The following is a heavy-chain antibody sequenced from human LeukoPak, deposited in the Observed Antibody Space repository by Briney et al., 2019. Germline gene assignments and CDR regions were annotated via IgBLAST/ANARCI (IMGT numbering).Heavy chain of an antibody. CDR3: ARLYYDSSGYYLGF. CDR2: ISSSSSYI. CDR1: GFTFSDYY. Sequence: PGGSLRLSCAASGFTFSDYYMSWIRQAPGKGLEWVSYISSSSSYIYYADSVKGRFTISRDNAKNSLYLQMNSLRAEDTAVYYCARLYYDSSGYYLGFWGQGTLVTVSS. J-gene: IGHJ4*02. V-gene: IGHV3-11*03. D-gene: IGHD3-22*01.